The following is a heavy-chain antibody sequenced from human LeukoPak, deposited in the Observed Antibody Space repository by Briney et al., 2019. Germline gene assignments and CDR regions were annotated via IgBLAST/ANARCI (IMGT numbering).Heavy chain of an antibody. J-gene: IGHJ4*02. Sequence: GGSLRLSCAASGFTFSSYAMSWVSQAPGKGLEWVSTISGSGGSTSYADSVKGRFTISRDNSKNTLYLQMNSLRAEDTAVYYCAKPAPGYSSSWYFGFGYWGQGTLATVSS. V-gene: IGHV3-23*01. D-gene: IGHD6-13*01. CDR3: AKPAPGYSSSWYFGFGY. CDR2: ISGSGGST. CDR1: GFTFSSYA.